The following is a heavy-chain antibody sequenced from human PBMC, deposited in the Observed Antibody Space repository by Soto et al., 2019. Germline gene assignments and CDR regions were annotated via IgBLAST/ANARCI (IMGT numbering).Heavy chain of an antibody. D-gene: IGHD2-2*01. CDR3: ARKFPGSTSRPDYWDFDL. V-gene: IGHV3-23*01. CDR1: GFTFINFA. J-gene: IGHJ2*01. Sequence: EVQLLESGGGLVQPGGSLRLSCAGSGFTFINFAMNWVRQAPGKGLVWVSTVSGGGDAAFFADSVRGRFTISRDNSKDTVTLQMNSLGVDDSAVYYCARKFPGSTSRPDYWDFDLWGRGTLVTVSS. CDR2: VSGGGDAA.